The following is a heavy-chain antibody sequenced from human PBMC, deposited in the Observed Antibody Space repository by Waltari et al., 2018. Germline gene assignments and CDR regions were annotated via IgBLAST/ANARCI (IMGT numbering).Heavy chain of an antibody. J-gene: IGHJ6*02. D-gene: IGHD2-15*01. V-gene: IGHV1-69*01. CDR2: IIPIFGTA. Sequence: QLQLVQSGADVKKPGSSVKVSCKASGVTFSSYTIIWLRQAPVQGLEWMGGIIPIFGTANYAQKLQGRVTITADESTSTAYMELSSLRSEDTAVYYCARIGRSGGRSHDYYYGMDVWGQGTTVTVSS. CDR1: GVTFSSYT. CDR3: ARIGRSGGRSHDYYYGMDV.